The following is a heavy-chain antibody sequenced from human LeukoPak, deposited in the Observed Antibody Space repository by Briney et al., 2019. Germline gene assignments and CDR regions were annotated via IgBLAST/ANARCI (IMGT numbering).Heavy chain of an antibody. CDR3: ARVAVAGGSDAFDI. J-gene: IGHJ3*02. D-gene: IGHD6-19*01. CDR2: INHSGST. CDR1: GGSFSGYY. V-gene: IGHV4-34*01. Sequence: SETLSLTCAVYGGSFSGYYWSWIRQPPGKGLEWIGEINHSGSTYYNPSLKSRVTISVDTSKNQFSLKLSSVTAADTAVYYCARVAVAGGSDAFDIWGQGTMVTVSS.